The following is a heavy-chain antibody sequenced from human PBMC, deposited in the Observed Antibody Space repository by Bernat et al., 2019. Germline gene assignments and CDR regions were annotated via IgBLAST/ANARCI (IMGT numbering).Heavy chain of an antibody. CDR1: GGSISSGYY. CDR3: ARWNWNSRHADY. J-gene: IGHJ4*02. Sequence: QLQLQESGPGLVKPSETLSLTCTVSGGSISSGYYWGWIRQPPGKGREWIGSIYHSGSTYYNPSLKSRVTISVDTSKNQFSLKLSSVTAADTAVYYCARWNWNSRHADYWGQGTLVTVSS. CDR2: IYHSGST. D-gene: IGHD1-7*01. V-gene: IGHV4-38-2*02.